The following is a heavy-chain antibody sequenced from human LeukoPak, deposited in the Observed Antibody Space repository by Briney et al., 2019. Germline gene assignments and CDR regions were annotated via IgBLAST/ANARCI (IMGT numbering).Heavy chain of an antibody. CDR2: INSDGSWT. D-gene: IGHD3-22*01. J-gene: IGHJ4*02. Sequence: PGGSLRLSCVASANYWMHWVRQAPGKGLVWVSHINSDGSWTSYADSVKGRFTISRDNSKNTLYLQMNSLRAEDTAVYYCAEPEGGYYDIRPDWGQGTLVTVSS. CDR1: ANYW. V-gene: IGHV3-74*01. CDR3: AEPEGGYYDIRPD.